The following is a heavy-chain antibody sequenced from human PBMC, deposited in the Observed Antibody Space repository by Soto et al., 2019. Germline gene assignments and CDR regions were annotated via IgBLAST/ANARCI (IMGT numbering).Heavy chain of an antibody. D-gene: IGHD3-9*01. CDR3: ARVPVGRYFDWLLAFDY. J-gene: IGHJ4*02. CDR2: INHSGST. Sequence: SETLSLTCAVYGGTFSGYYWTWIRQPPGSGLEWIGEINHSGSTNYNPSLKSRVTISVDTSKNQFSLKLSSVTAADTAVYYCARVPVGRYFDWLLAFDYWGQGTLVTV. CDR1: GGTFSGYY. V-gene: IGHV4-34*01.